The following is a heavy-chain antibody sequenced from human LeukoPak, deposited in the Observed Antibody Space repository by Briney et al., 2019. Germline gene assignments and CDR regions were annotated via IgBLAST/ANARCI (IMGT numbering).Heavy chain of an antibody. Sequence: PSETLSLTCTVSGGSISNYYWSWIRQPPGKGLEWIGYIYYSGRTTYNPSLKSRVTISVDTSKNQVSLELSSVTAADTAVYYCARAFCSSTNCYLPYWGQGALVTVSS. CDR3: ARAFCSSTNCYLPY. CDR2: IYYSGRT. V-gene: IGHV4-59*01. J-gene: IGHJ4*02. CDR1: GGSISNYY. D-gene: IGHD2-2*01.